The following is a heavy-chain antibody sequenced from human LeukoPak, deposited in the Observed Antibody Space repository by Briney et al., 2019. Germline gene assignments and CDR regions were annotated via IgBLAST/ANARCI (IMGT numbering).Heavy chain of an antibody. CDR2: IYPSGSDT. CDR1: GYSFTTYW. CDR3: ATRDGGRGFDI. D-gene: IGHD5-24*01. J-gene: IGHJ3*02. V-gene: IGHV5-51*01. Sequence: GVSLRISCKGSGYSFTTYWIGWVRQKPGKGLEWMGIIYPSGSDTRYSPSFQGQVTISADKSISTAYLQWSSLEISDTALYYCATRDGGRGFDIWGQGTMVTVSS.